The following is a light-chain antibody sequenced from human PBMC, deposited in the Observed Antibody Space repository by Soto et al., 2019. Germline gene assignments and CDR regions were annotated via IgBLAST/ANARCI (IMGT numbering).Light chain of an antibody. CDR2: EVG. CDR1: SSDVGAYNY. CDR3: SSYTSSSTLYV. Sequence: QSALTQPASVSGSPGQSITISCAGTSSDVGAYNYVSWYQQHPGQAPKLVIYEVGDRPSGVSNRFSGSKSGNTASLTISGLQAEDEADYYCSSYTSSSTLYVFGSGTKLTVL. J-gene: IGLJ1*01. V-gene: IGLV2-14*01.